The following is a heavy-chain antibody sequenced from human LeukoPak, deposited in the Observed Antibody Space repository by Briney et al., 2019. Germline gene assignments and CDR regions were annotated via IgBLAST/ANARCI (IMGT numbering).Heavy chain of an antibody. V-gene: IGHV1-69*04. CDR2: IIPIFGIA. D-gene: IGHD2-2*01. CDR3: ARAVVVPAANDWFDP. Sequence: ASLKISCKASGGTFSSYAISWVRQAPGQGLEWMGRIIPIFGIANYAQKFQSRVTITADKSTSTAYMEMSSLRSEDTAVYYCARAVVVPAANDWFDPWGQGSLVTVSS. J-gene: IGHJ5*02. CDR1: GGTFSSYA.